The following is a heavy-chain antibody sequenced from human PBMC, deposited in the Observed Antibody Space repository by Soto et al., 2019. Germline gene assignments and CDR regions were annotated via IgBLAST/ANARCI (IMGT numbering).Heavy chain of an antibody. CDR1: GGSINSNNYY. CDR3: VRHQRYSSGWYIDY. V-gene: IGHV4-39*01. J-gene: IGHJ4*02. CDR2: VYYRGTT. D-gene: IGHD6-19*01. Sequence: PSETLSLTCTVSGGSINSNNYYWGWIRQPPGKGLEWIGNVYYRGTTYYNPSIKGRVTISVDTSKNQFSLKLSSVTAADTAVFFCVRHQRYSSGWYIDYWGQGTLVTVSS.